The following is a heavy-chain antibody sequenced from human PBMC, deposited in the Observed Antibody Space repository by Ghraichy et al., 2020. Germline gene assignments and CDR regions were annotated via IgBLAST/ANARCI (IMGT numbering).Heavy chain of an antibody. J-gene: IGHJ4*02. Sequence: ESLNISCTVSGGSISSSSYYWGWIRQPPGKGLEWFGSIYYSGNTYYNPSLKSRVTISVDTSKNQFSLKLSSVTAADTAVYYCARHWDCTTVTDCIFNSWGPGTLVTVSS. CDR1: GGSISSSSYY. CDR2: IYYSGNT. V-gene: IGHV4-39*01. CDR3: ARHWDCTTVTDCIFNS. D-gene: IGHD2-8*01.